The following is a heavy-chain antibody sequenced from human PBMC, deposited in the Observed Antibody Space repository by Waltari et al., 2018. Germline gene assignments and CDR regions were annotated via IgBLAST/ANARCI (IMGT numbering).Heavy chain of an antibody. CDR2: SNPNSGGT. CDR1: GYTFTGYY. J-gene: IGHJ1*01. D-gene: IGHD4-17*01. V-gene: IGHV1-2*06. Sequence: QVQLVQSGAEVKKPGASVKVSCKASGYTFTGYYMHWVRQAPGQGLEWMGPSNPNSGGTNYAQKFQGRVTMTRDTSISTAYMELSRLRSDDAAVYYCAGDSAYYGDYGAEYFQHWGQGTLVTVSS. CDR3: AGDSAYYGDYGAEYFQH.